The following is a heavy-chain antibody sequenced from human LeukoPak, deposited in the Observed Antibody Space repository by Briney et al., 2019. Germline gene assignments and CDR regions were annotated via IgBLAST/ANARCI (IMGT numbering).Heavy chain of an antibody. CDR2: ISSSSSYI. Sequence: GGSLRLSCAASGFTFSSYEMNWVRQAPGKGLEWVSYISSSSSYIYYADSVKGRFTISRDNAKNSLYLQMNSLRAEDTAVYYCARTVVVVAAIRVSAFDIWGQGTIVTVSS. V-gene: IGHV3-21*05. CDR1: GFTFSSYE. CDR3: ARTVVVVAAIRVSAFDI. J-gene: IGHJ3*02. D-gene: IGHD2-15*01.